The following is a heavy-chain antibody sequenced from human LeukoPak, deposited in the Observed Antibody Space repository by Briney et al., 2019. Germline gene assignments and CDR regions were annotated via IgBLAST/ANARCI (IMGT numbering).Heavy chain of an antibody. CDR3: AKGRAPGYCTNGVCSPFED. Sequence: GGSLRLSCAASGFTFSSYAMNWVRQAPGKGLDWVSTISGSGDSTSSADPVKGRFTISRDNSKNTLYLQMSSLRPEDTAVYYCAKGRAPGYCTNGVCSPFEDWGQGTLVTVSS. V-gene: IGHV3-23*01. CDR1: GFTFSSYA. D-gene: IGHD2-8*01. CDR2: ISGSGDST. J-gene: IGHJ4*02.